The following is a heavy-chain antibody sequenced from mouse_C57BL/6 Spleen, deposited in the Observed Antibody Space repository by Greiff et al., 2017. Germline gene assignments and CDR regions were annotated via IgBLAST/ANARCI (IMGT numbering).Heavy chain of an antibody. CDR1: GYTFTSYW. CDR3: AREYYSNRAMDY. Sequence: QVQLKQPGAELVKPGASVKLSCKASGYTFTSYWMQWVKQRPGQGLEWIGEIDPSDSYTNYNQKFKGKATLTVDKSSSTAYMQLSSLTSEDSAVYYCAREYYSNRAMDYWGQGTSVTVPS. CDR2: IDPSDSYT. D-gene: IGHD2-5*01. V-gene: IGHV1-50*01. J-gene: IGHJ4*01.